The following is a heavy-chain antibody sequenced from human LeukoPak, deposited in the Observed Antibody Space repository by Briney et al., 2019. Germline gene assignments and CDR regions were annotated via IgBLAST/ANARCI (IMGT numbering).Heavy chain of an antibody. J-gene: IGHJ4*02. CDR3: ARVVVAATLVAPFDY. CDR1: GGTFSSYA. V-gene: IGHV1-69*13. Sequence: ASVKVSCKASGGTFSSYAISWVRQAPGQGLEWMGGIIPIFGTANYAQKFQGRVTITADESTSTAYMELGSLRSEDTAVYYCARVVVAATLVAPFDYWGQGTLVTVSS. D-gene: IGHD2-15*01. CDR2: IIPIFGTA.